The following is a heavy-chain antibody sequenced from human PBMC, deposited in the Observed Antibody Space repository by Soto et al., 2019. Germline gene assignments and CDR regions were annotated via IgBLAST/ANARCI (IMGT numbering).Heavy chain of an antibody. D-gene: IGHD3-10*01. CDR2: ISDDGSRA. V-gene: IGHV3-74*01. CDR1: GFTFSMYW. CDR3: TRGPRPSSVGTGAF. J-gene: IGHJ4*02. Sequence: GGSLRLSCTASGFTFSMYWMHWVRQVPGKGSEWVSRISDDGSRADYADSVKGRFTISRDNAKNTLYLEMHVLRADDSAVYYCTRGPRPSSVGTGAFWGQGTPVTVSS.